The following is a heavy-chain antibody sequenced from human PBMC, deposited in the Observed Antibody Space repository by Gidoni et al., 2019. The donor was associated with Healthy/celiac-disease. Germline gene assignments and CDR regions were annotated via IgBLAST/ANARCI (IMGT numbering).Heavy chain of an antibody. D-gene: IGHD3-9*01. CDR3: ARDSYDILTGYHYYFDY. Sequence: QVQLQESGPGLVKPSQTLSLTCTVSGGPISSGGYYWSWIRQHPGKGLEWIGYIYYSGSTYYNPSLKSRVTISVDTSKNQFSLKLSSVTAADTAVYYCARDSYDILTGYHYYFDYWGQGTLVTVSS. J-gene: IGHJ4*02. CDR1: GGPISSGGYY. CDR2: IYYSGST. V-gene: IGHV4-31*03.